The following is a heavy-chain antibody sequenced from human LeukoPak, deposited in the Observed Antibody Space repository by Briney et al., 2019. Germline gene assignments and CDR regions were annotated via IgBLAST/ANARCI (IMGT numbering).Heavy chain of an antibody. D-gene: IGHD3-22*01. CDR1: GFTFCDYY. V-gene: IGHV3-11*01. J-gene: IGHJ4*02. Sequence: GGSLRLSCAASGFTFCDYYMSWIRQAPGKGLEWVSYSSSSGSTIYYADSVKGRFTISRDNAKNSLYLQMNSLRAEDTAVYYCARSPYDSSGPSHFDDWGQGTLVTVSS. CDR2: SSSSGSTI. CDR3: ARSPYDSSGPSHFDD.